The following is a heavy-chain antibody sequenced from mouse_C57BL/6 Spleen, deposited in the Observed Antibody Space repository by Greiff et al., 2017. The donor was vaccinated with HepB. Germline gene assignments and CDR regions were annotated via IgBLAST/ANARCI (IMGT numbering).Heavy chain of an antibody. CDR2: ISYDGSN. CDR1: GYSITSGYY. J-gene: IGHJ2*01. D-gene: IGHD1-1*01. CDR3: ARDDGSSPLYFDY. Sequence: EVKLMESGPGLVKPSQSLSLTCSVTGYSITSGYYWNWIRQFPGNKLEWMGYISYDGSNNYNPSLKNRISITRDTSKNQFFLKLNSVTTEDTATYYCARDDGSSPLYFDYWGQGTTLTVSS. V-gene: IGHV3-6*01.